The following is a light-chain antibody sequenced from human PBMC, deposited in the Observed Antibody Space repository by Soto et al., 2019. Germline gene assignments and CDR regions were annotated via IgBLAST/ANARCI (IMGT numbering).Light chain of an antibody. CDR1: SSDIGGYNY. CDR2: DVS. Sequence: QSVLTQPASVSGSPGQSITISCTGTSSDIGGYNYVSWYQQLSGKVPKLIIYDVSNRPSGVSDRFSGSKSGNAASLTISGLQAEDEADCYCSSYTSTSTLYVFGTGTKLTVL. J-gene: IGLJ1*01. V-gene: IGLV2-14*03. CDR3: SSYTSTSTLYV.